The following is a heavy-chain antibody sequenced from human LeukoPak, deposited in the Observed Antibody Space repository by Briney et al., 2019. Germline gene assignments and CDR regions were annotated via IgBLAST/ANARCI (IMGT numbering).Heavy chain of an antibody. J-gene: IGHJ4*02. V-gene: IGHV4-34*01. CDR1: GGSFSGYY. Sequence: KASETLSLTCAVYGGSFSGYYWSWIRQPPGKGLEWIGEINHSGSTNYNPSLKSRVTISVDTSKNQFSLKLSSVTAADTAVYYCARGPLPGSLWGQGTLVTVSS. D-gene: IGHD1-26*01. CDR2: INHSGST. CDR3: ARGPLPGSL.